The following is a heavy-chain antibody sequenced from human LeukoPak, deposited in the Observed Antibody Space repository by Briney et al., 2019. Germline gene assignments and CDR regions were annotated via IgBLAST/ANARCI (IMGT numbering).Heavy chain of an antibody. CDR1: RGSISSYY. J-gene: IGHJ6*03. Sequence: TSETLSLTCTVSRGSISSYYWSWIRQPPGKGLEWIGYLYYSGSTNYNPSLKSRVTISVDTSKNQFSLKLSSVTAADTAVYYCTSGSYSFYYMDVWGKGTTVTVSS. D-gene: IGHD1-26*01. CDR2: LYYSGST. V-gene: IGHV4-59*01. CDR3: TSGSYSFYYMDV.